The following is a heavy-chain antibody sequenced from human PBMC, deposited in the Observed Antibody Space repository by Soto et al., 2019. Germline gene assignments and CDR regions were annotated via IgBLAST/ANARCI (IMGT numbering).Heavy chain of an antibody. D-gene: IGHD5-18*01. CDR2: ISGSGGST. V-gene: IGHV3-23*01. Sequence: GGSLRLSCAAPGFTFSSYAMSWVRQAPGKGLEWVSAISGSGGSTYYADSVKGRFTISRDISKNTLYLQMNSLRAEDTAVYYCAKDRVQLWPYYFDYWGQGTLVTVSS. J-gene: IGHJ4*02. CDR3: AKDRVQLWPYYFDY. CDR1: GFTFSSYA.